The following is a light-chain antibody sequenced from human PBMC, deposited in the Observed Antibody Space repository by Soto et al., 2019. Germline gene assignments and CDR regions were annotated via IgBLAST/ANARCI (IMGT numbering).Light chain of an antibody. CDR2: GAS. Sequence: EIVLTQSPGTLSLSPGERATLSCRASRSVSISYLAWYQQKPGLAPRLLIYGASSRATGIPDRFSGSGSGTDFTLTISRLEPEDFAVYYCQQYGSSPKTVGPGTKVDIK. CDR1: RSVSISY. J-gene: IGKJ3*01. V-gene: IGKV3-20*01. CDR3: QQYGSSPKT.